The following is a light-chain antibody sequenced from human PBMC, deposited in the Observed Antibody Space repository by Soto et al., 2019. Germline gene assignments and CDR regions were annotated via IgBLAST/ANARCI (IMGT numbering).Light chain of an antibody. V-gene: IGKV1-33*01. Sequence: DIQMTQSPSSLSASVGDRITIPCQASQDIRHQLNWYQQKPGKAPKILIYDASNLEAGVPSRFGGSGSGTDCTFTISSLHPEDIATYYCQQYLNVLTFGGGTKVEIK. CDR1: QDIRHQ. J-gene: IGKJ4*01. CDR3: QQYLNVLT. CDR2: DAS.